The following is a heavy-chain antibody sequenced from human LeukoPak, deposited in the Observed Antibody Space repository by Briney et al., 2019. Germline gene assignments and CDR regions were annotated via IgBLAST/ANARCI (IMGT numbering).Heavy chain of an antibody. V-gene: IGHV4-30-2*01. CDR3: ARGVAAADQH. J-gene: IGHJ1*01. CDR1: GGSISSGGYY. D-gene: IGHD6-13*01. CDR2: IYHSGST. Sequence: SETLSLTCSVSGGSISSGGYYWSWIRQPPGKGLEWIGYIYHSGSTYYNPSLKSRVTISVDRSKNQFSLKLSSVTAADTAVYYCARGVAAADQHWGQGTLVTVSS.